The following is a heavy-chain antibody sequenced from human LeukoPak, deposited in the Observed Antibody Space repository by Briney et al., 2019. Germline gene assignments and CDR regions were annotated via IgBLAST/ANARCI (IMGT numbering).Heavy chain of an antibody. D-gene: IGHD4-17*01. V-gene: IGHV3-30*04. CDR1: GFTFSSYA. CDR3: ASYYGDYLNY. CDR2: ISYAGSNK. J-gene: IGHJ4*02. Sequence: GGSLRLSCAASGFTFSSYAMHWVRQAPGKGLEWVAVISYAGSNKYYADSVKGRFTISRDNSKNTLYLQMNSLRAEDTAVYYCASYYGDYLNYWGQGTLVTVSS.